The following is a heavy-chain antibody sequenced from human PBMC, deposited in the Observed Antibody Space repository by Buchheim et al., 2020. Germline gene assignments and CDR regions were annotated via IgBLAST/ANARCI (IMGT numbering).Heavy chain of an antibody. Sequence: QVQLQESGPGLVKPSQTLSLTCTVSGGSISSGDYYWSWIRQPPGKGLEWIGYIYYSGSTYYNPSLKSRVTISVETSKNQFSLKLSSVTAADTAVYYCAREPYSYYDFWSGYSGYGMDVWGQGTT. CDR3: AREPYSYYDFWSGYSGYGMDV. D-gene: IGHD3-3*01. J-gene: IGHJ6*02. CDR1: GGSISSGDYY. CDR2: IYYSGST. V-gene: IGHV4-30-4*01.